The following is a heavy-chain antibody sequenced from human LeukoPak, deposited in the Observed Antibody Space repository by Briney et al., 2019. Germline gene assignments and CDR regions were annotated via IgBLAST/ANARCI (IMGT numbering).Heavy chain of an antibody. Sequence: ASVKVSCKVSGYTLTELSMHWVRQAPGKGLEWMGGFDPEDGETIYAQKFRGRVTMTEDTSTDTAYMELSSLRSEDTAVYYCATAPSGDYSIHGFDYWGQGTLVTVSS. J-gene: IGHJ4*02. CDR2: FDPEDGET. D-gene: IGHD4-11*01. CDR3: ATAPSGDYSIHGFDY. CDR1: GYTLTELS. V-gene: IGHV1-24*01.